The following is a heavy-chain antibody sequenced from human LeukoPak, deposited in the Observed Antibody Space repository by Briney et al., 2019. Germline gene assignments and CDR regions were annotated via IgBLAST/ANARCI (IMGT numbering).Heavy chain of an antibody. J-gene: IGHJ4*02. D-gene: IGHD3-22*01. Sequence: GGSLRLSCAASGFTVSSNYMSWVRQAPGKGLEWVSVIYSGGSTYYADSVKGRFTISRDNSKNTLYLQMNSLRAEDTAVYYCASFSDDSSGYYYEDYWGQGTLVTASS. CDR3: ASFSDDSSGYYYEDY. V-gene: IGHV3-66*01. CDR1: GFTVSSNY. CDR2: IYSGGST.